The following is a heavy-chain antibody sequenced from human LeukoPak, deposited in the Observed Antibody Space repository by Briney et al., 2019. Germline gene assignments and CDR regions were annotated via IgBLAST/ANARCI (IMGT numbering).Heavy chain of an antibody. D-gene: IGHD2-2*01. CDR3: ARGPAATGFFDYYYYCGMDV. V-gene: IGHV1-8*01. CDR2: MNPNSGNT. CDR1: GYTFTSYD. J-gene: IGHJ6*02. Sequence: ASVKVSCKASGYTFTSYDINWVRQATGQGLEWMGWMNPNSGNTGYAQKIQGRVTMTRNTSISTAYMELSSLRSEDTAVYYCARGPAATGFFDYYYYCGMDVWGQGTTVTVSS.